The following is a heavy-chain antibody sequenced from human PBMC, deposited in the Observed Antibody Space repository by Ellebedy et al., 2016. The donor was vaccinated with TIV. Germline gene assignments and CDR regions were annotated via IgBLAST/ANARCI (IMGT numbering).Heavy chain of an antibody. J-gene: IGHJ4*02. V-gene: IGHV3-7*01. D-gene: IGHD3-3*01. Sequence: GGSLRLSCAASGFTFSSYWMSWVRQAPGKGLEWVANIKQDGSEKYYVDSVKGRFTISRDNAKNSLYLQMNSLRVEDTAIYYCSTVEWYRSDYWGQGSLVTVSS. CDR3: STVEWYRSDY. CDR1: GFTFSSYW. CDR2: IKQDGSEK.